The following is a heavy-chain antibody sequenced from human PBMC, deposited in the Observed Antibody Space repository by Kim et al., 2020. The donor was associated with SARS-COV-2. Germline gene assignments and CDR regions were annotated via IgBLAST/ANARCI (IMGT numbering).Heavy chain of an antibody. V-gene: IGHV4-34*01. J-gene: IGHJ4*02. CDR3: ASITMVRGVITSSKHFDY. Sequence: SETLSLTCAVYGGSFSGYYWSWIRQPPGKGLEWIGEINHSGSTNYNPSLKSRVTISVDTSKNQFSLKLSSVTAADTAVYYCASITMVRGVITSSKHFDYWGQGTLVTVSS. CDR1: GGSFSGYY. D-gene: IGHD3-10*01. CDR2: INHSGST.